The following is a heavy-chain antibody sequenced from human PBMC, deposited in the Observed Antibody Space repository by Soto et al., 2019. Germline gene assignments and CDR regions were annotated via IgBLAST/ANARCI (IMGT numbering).Heavy chain of an antibody. V-gene: IGHV3-33*01. Sequence: GGSLRLSCAASGFTFSSYGMHWVRQAPGKGLEWVAVIWYDGSNKYYADSVKGRFTISRDNSKNTLYLQMNSLRAEDTAVYYCARDLYSSSYGVYSWGQGTLVTVSS. CDR3: ARDLYSSSYGVYS. CDR1: GFTFSSYG. D-gene: IGHD6-6*01. J-gene: IGHJ4*02. CDR2: IWYDGSNK.